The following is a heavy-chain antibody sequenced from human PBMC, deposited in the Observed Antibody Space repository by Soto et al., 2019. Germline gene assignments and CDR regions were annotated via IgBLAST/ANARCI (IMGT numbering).Heavy chain of an antibody. D-gene: IGHD2-21*01. CDR3: AREIMIPRKDCGGMDV. V-gene: IGHV3-48*02. CDR2: ISNSSSTI. CDR1: GFTFSSYS. Sequence: EVQLVESGGGLVQPGGSLRLSCAASGFTFSSYSMSWVRQAPGKGLEWVSYISNSSSTIYYADSVKGRFTITRDNAKNSLNLQMNSQRDEDTALYYCAREIMIPRKDCGGMDVWGQGTTVTVSS. J-gene: IGHJ6*02.